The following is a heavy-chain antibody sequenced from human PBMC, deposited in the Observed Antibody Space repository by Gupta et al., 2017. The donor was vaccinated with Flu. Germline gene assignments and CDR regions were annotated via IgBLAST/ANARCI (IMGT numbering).Heavy chain of an antibody. CDR3: ARNRGWQQFDS. V-gene: IGHV3-7*01. CDR1: GSPFRNYW. Sequence: EEQLVDSGGGLVQPGGSLRLSCAASGSPFRNYWMDWVRQAPGKGLEWVANIAADGSVKNYADSLKGRFTISRDDAKDSLYLQMNSLRAEDTAVYYWARNRGWQQFDSWGQVALVTVSS. J-gene: IGHJ5*01. CDR2: IAADGSVK. D-gene: IGHD5-24*01.